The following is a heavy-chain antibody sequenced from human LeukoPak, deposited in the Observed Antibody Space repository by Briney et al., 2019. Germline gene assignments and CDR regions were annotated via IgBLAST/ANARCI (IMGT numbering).Heavy chain of an antibody. D-gene: IGHD1-26*01. CDR1: GFTFSSYS. J-gene: IGHJ4*02. Sequence: GGSLRLSCAGSGFTFSSYSMSWVRQAPGKGLEWVSSISSTSSYIYYADSLKGRFTISRDNAKNSLYLQMNSLRAEDTAVYYCARVGSGSYWGYFDYWGQGTLVTVSS. CDR2: ISSTSSYI. CDR3: ARVGSGSYWGYFDY. V-gene: IGHV3-21*01.